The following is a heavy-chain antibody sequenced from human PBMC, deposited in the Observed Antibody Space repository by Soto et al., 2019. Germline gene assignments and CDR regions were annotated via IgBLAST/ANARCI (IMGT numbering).Heavy chain of an antibody. J-gene: IGHJ5*02. CDR1: GGSISNYY. CDR3: AKDSGYNYGYFRWFDP. D-gene: IGHD5-18*01. Sequence: KTSETLSLTCTVSGGSISNYYWSWIRQPPGRGLEWIGHIFYSGSTNYNPALKSRVTISVDTSKSQFSLKLSSVTAADTAVYYCAKDSGYNYGYFRWFDPWGQGTLVTVS. CDR2: IFYSGST. V-gene: IGHV4-59*01.